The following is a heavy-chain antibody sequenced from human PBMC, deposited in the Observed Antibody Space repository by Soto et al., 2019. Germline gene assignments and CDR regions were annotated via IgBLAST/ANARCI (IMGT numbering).Heavy chain of an antibody. Sequence: GGSLRLSCAASGFTFSSYGMHWVRQAPGKGLERVAVISYDGSNKYYADSVKGRFTISRDNSKNTLYLQMNSLRAEDTAVYYCAKRESRRDGYNPSYYGMDVWGQGTTVTVSS. CDR1: GFTFSSYG. V-gene: IGHV3-30*18. D-gene: IGHD5-12*01. CDR2: ISYDGSNK. CDR3: AKRESRRDGYNPSYYGMDV. J-gene: IGHJ6*02.